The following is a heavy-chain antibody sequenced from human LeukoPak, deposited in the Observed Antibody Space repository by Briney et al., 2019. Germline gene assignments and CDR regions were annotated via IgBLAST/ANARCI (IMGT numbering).Heavy chain of an antibody. D-gene: IGHD1-20*01. J-gene: IGHJ4*02. V-gene: IGHV3-7*01. Sequence: GGSLRLSCAASGFTFSRYWMSWVRQAPGNGLEWVANIKQDGSEKYYVDSVKGRFTISRDNAKNSLYLQMNSLRAEDTAVYYCARLLVYNSGGEAFDHWGQGTLVTVSS. CDR1: GFTFSRYW. CDR3: ARLLVYNSGGEAFDH. CDR2: IKQDGSEK.